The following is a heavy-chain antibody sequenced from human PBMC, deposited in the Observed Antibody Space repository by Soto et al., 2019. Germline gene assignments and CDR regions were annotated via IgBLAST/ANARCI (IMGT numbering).Heavy chain of an antibody. Sequence: QITLKESGPTLVKPTQTLTLTCACSGFSLSTRGVGVGWIRQPPAKALEWLALIYWDDDKRYSPSLESRLTITKDTSKNQVVLTMTDVDPVDTATYYCSHRRIGLEGSMRYFDYWGQGTLVTVSS. V-gene: IGHV2-5*02. CDR3: SHRRIGLEGSMRYFDY. CDR2: IYWDDDK. J-gene: IGHJ4*02. D-gene: IGHD3-22*01. CDR1: GFSLSTRGVG.